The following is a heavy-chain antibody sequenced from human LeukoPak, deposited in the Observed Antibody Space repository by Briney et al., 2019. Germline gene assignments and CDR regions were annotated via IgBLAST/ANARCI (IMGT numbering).Heavy chain of an antibody. J-gene: IGHJ6*03. V-gene: IGHV4-59*01. CDR2: IDHTGIT. CDR3: ARGGATGYYYYYMDV. D-gene: IGHD1-26*01. Sequence: TSETLSLTCTVSDDSITIYYWSWIRQPPGKGLEWIGYIDHTGITNYNPSLNSRVTISRDTSKNHFSLELSSATAADTAVYYCARGGATGYYYYYMDVWGKGTTVTISS. CDR1: DDSITIYY.